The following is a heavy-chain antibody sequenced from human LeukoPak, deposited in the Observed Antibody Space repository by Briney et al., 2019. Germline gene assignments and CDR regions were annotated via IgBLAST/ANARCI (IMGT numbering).Heavy chain of an antibody. J-gene: IGHJ4*02. CDR2: IVVGSGNT. V-gene: IGHV1-58*02. CDR1: GFTFTSSA. Sequence: SVKVSCKASGFTFTSSAMQWVRQARGQRLEWIGWIVVGSGNTNYAQKFQERVTITRDTSTSTAYMELSSLRSEDTAVYYCAAVAPYDSSGYYYFDYWGQGTLVTVSS. D-gene: IGHD3-22*01. CDR3: AAVAPYDSSGYYYFDY.